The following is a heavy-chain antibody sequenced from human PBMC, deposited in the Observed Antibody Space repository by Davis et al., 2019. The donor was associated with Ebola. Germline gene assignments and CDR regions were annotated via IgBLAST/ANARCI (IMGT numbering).Heavy chain of an antibody. J-gene: IGHJ4*02. D-gene: IGHD1-26*01. CDR2: INHSGST. CDR3: ARRSGSFAFDY. V-gene: IGHV4-34*01. Sequence: MPSETLSLTCAVYGGSFSGYYWSWIRQPPGKGLEWIGEINHSGSTNYNPSLESRVTISVDTSKNQFSLKLSSVTAADTAVYYCARRSGSFAFDYWGQGTLVTVSS. CDR1: GGSFSGYY.